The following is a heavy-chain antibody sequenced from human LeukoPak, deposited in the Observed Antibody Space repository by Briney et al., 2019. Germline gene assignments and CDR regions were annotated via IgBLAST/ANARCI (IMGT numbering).Heavy chain of an antibody. CDR2: IKQDGSEK. Sequence: GGSLRLSCAASGFTFSSYWMSWVRQAPGEGLEWVANIKQDGSEKYYVDSVKGRFTISRDNAKNSLYLQMNSLRAEDTAVYYCARGPYGEELDYWGQGTLVTVSS. J-gene: IGHJ4*02. CDR1: GFTFSSYW. V-gene: IGHV3-7*01. CDR3: ARGPYGEELDY. D-gene: IGHD4-17*01.